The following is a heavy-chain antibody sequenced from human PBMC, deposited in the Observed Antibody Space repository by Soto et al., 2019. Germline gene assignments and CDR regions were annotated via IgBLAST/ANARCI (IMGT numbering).Heavy chain of an antibody. J-gene: IGHJ5*02. D-gene: IGHD2-21*01. CDR2: INHSGNT. V-gene: IGHV4-34*01. CDR1: GASLSDNY. Sequence: KPSETLSLTCAVYGASLSDNYCNWLRQPPGKGLEWIGEINHSGNTNYNQSLRSRVTISIDTSKNQLSLKLRSVSDADTAVYYCARGRGEFDASGQGNGVAVSS. CDR3: ARGRGEFDA.